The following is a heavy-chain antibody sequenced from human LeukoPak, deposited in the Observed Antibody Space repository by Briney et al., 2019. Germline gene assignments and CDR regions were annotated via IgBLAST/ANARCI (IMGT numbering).Heavy chain of an antibody. D-gene: IGHD6-19*01. CDR1: GFTFSNYA. J-gene: IGHJ4*02. CDR2: IWYDGSNK. V-gene: IGHV3-33*01. Sequence: GGSLRLSCAASGFTFSNYAMHWVRQAPGKGLEWVAVIWYDGSNKYYADSVKGRFTISRDNSKNTLFLQMNSLRVEDTAVYYCARADHGWYTFDYWGQGTVVSVPS. CDR3: ARADHGWYTFDY.